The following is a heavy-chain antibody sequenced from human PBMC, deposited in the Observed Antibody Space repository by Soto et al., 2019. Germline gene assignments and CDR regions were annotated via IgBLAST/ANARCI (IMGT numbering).Heavy chain of an antibody. CDR3: ARHPGVADTLYYIDY. CDR2: IYYSGST. Sequence: SETLSLTCTVSGGSISSGGYYWSWIRQHPGKGLEWIGYIYYSGSTYYNPSLKSRVTISVDTSKNQFSLKLSSVTAADTAVYYCARHPGVADTLYYIDYWGKGTLVTVSS. J-gene: IGHJ4*02. V-gene: IGHV4-39*01. D-gene: IGHD2-15*01. CDR1: GGSISSGGYY.